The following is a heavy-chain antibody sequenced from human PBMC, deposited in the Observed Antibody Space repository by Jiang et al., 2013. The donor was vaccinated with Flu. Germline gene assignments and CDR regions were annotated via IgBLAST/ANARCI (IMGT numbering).Heavy chain of an antibody. CDR1: GYSISSGYY. V-gene: IGHV4-38-2*02. Sequence: GYSISSGYYWGWIRQPPGKGLEWIGSIYHSGSTYYNPSLKSRVTISVDTSKNQXSLKLSSVTAADTAVYYCARARGYDFWSGNNWFDPWGQGTLVTVSS. J-gene: IGHJ5*02. CDR3: ARARGYDFWSGNNWFDP. CDR2: IYHSGST. D-gene: IGHD3-3*01.